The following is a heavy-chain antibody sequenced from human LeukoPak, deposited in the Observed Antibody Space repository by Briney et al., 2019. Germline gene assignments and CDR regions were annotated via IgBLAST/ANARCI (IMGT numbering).Heavy chain of an antibody. CDR2: INPNSGGT. V-gene: IGHV1-2*02. Sequence: ASVKVSCKASGYTFTGYYMHWVRQAPGQGLEWMGWINPNSGGTNYAQKFQGRVSMTRGTSISTAYMELSRLRSDDTAVYYCAREVAAPNWFDPWGQGTLVTVSS. CDR1: GYTFTGYY. CDR3: AREVAAPNWFDP. J-gene: IGHJ5*02. D-gene: IGHD2-15*01.